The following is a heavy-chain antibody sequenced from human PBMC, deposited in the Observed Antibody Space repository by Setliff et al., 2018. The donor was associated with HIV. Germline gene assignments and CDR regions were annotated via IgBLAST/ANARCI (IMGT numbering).Heavy chain of an antibody. CDR3: ARHYFDSGSPFNF. CDR1: GGSISGSY. D-gene: IGHD3-10*01. V-gene: IGHV4-59*08. J-gene: IGHJ4*02. CDR2: VYYTGST. Sequence: SETLSLTCSVSGGSISGSYWSWIRQYPERRLEWIGYVYYTGSTHYNPSLKSRVSISVDTSENRFSLRLSSMTAADTAVYYCARHYFDSGSPFNFWGQGAPVTVSS.